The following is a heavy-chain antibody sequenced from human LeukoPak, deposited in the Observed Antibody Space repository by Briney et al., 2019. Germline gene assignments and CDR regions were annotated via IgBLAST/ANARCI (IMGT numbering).Heavy chain of an antibody. Sequence: GGSLRLSCAASGFTFSSYGMHWVRQALGKGLEWVAVISYDGSNKYYADSVKGRFTISRDNSKNTLYLQMNSLRAEDTAVYYCAKDGRIAAAGTRGRQPFDYWGQGTLVTASS. D-gene: IGHD6-13*01. CDR1: GFTFSSYG. V-gene: IGHV3-30*18. CDR3: AKDGRIAAAGTRGRQPFDY. J-gene: IGHJ4*02. CDR2: ISYDGSNK.